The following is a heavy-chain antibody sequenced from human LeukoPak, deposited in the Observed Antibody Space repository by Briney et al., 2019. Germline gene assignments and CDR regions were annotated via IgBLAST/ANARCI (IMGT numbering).Heavy chain of an antibody. Sequence: SETLSLTCTVSGGSISSYYWSWIRQPPGKGLEWIGYIYYSGSTNYNPSLKSRVTISVDTSKNQFSLKLSSVTAADTAVYYCAREVWAMGIDYWGQGTLVTVSS. V-gene: IGHV4-59*01. D-gene: IGHD3-16*01. J-gene: IGHJ4*02. CDR2: IYYSGST. CDR3: AREVWAMGIDY. CDR1: GGSISSYY.